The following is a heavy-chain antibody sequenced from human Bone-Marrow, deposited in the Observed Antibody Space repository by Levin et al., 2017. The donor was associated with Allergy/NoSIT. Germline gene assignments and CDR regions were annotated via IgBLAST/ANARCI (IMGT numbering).Heavy chain of an antibody. V-gene: IGHV1-8*01. D-gene: IGHD6-19*01. CDR1: GYTFTSYD. CDR3: ARVPGSSGWYRNAIYYMDV. CDR2: MNPNSGNT. J-gene: IGHJ6*03. Sequence: ASVKVSCKASGYTFTSYDINWVRQATGQGLEWMGWMNPNSGNTGYAQKFQGRVTMTRNTSISTAYMELSSLRSEDTAVYYCARVPGSSGWYRNAIYYMDVWGKGTTVTVSS.